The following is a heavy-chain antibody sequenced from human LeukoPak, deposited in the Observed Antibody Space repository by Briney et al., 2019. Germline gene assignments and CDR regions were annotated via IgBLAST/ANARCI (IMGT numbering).Heavy chain of an antibody. Sequence: GGSLRLSCAASGFTFSSYSMNWVRQAPGKGLEWVSSISSSSSYIYYADSVKGRFTISRDNAKNSLYLQMNSLRAEDTAVYYCARDPGYSYGHDYWGQGTLVTVSS. V-gene: IGHV3-21*01. CDR3: ARDPGYSYGHDY. CDR1: GFTFSSYS. CDR2: ISSSSSYI. J-gene: IGHJ4*02. D-gene: IGHD5-18*01.